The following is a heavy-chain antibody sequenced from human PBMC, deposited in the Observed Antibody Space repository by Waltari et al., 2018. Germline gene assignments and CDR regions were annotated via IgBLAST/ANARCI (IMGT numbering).Heavy chain of an antibody. Sequence: QFQLVESGGGVVQPGRSLRLSCAASGFIFGNCNMHWVRQTPGQGLQWVAARSHDGSNKDYADPVKSRFTVSRDNSNNTLYLQINSLRADDTGIYFGVKYSGFDYFFDYWGQGTLVTVSS. J-gene: IGHJ4*02. V-gene: IGHV3-30*18. D-gene: IGHD5-12*01. CDR1: GFIFGNCN. CDR3: VKYSGFDYFFDY. CDR2: RSHDGSNK.